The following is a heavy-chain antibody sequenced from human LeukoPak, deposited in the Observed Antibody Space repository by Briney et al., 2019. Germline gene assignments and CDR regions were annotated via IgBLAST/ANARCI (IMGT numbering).Heavy chain of an antibody. Sequence: SETLSLTCTVSGGSISSYYWSWIRQPAGKGLEWLGRIYTSGSTNYNPSLKSRVTMSVDTSKNQFSLKLSSVTAADTAVYYCARGRDCSSTSCYDPYYYMDVWGKGTTVTVSS. CDR1: GGSISSYY. CDR2: IYTSGST. D-gene: IGHD2-2*01. V-gene: IGHV4-4*07. CDR3: ARGRDCSSTSCYDPYYYMDV. J-gene: IGHJ6*03.